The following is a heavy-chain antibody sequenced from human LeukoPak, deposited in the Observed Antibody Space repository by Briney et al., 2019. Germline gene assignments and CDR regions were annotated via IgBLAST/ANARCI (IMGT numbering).Heavy chain of an antibody. J-gene: IGHJ4*02. D-gene: IGHD2-15*01. CDR3: AKNSGGSCYSAFHY. CDR2: ISGSGETT. Sequence: GGSLRLSCAASGFTFDDYGMSWVRQAPGKGPEWVSVISGSGETTYHTDSVKGRVTISRDSSTNTLYLQMNSLRAEDTAIYYCAKNSGGSCYSAFHYWGQGTVVTVSS. V-gene: IGHV3-23*01. CDR1: GFTFDDYG.